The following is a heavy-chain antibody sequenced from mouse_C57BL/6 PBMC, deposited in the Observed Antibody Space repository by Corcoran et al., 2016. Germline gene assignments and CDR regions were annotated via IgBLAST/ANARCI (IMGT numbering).Heavy chain of an antibody. CDR2: INPNNGGT. J-gene: IGHJ2*01. D-gene: IGHD4-1*01. CDR3: ARTELGVYYFDY. Sequence: EVQLQQSGPELVKPGASVKISCKASGYTFTDYYMNWVKQSHGKSLEWIGDINPNNGGTSYNQKFKGKATLTVDKSSSTAYMELRSLTSEDSAVYYCARTELGVYYFDYWGQGTTLTVSS. V-gene: IGHV1-26*01. CDR1: GYTFTDYY.